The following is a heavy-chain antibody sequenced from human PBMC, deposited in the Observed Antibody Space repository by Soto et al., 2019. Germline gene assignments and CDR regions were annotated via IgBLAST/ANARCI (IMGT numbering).Heavy chain of an antibody. CDR1: GYTFTSYY. J-gene: IGHJ4*02. CDR3: ARVRHYYGSGSYYGLDY. D-gene: IGHD3-10*01. Sequence: ASVKVSCNASGYTFTSYYMHWVRQAPGQGLEWMGIINPSGGSTSYAQKFQGRVTMTRDTSTSTVYMELSSLRSEDTAVYYCARVRHYYGSGSYYGLDYWGQGTLVTVSS. V-gene: IGHV1-46*01. CDR2: INPSGGST.